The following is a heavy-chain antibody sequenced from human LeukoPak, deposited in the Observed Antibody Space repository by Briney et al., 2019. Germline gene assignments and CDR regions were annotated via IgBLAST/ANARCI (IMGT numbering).Heavy chain of an antibody. D-gene: IGHD1-26*01. CDR1: GFTFSSYG. CDR2: IRYDGSNK. J-gene: IGHJ4*02. CDR3: ATVVGATTFVFQDY. Sequence: GGSLRLSCAASGFTFSSYGMHWVRQAPGKGLEWVAFIRYDGSNKYYADSVKGRFTISRDNSKNTLYLQMNSPRAEDTAVYYCATVVGATTFVFQDYWGQGTLVTVSS. V-gene: IGHV3-30*02.